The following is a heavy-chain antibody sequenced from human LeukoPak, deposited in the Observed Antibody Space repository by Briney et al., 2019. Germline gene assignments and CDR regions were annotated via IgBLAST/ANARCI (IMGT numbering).Heavy chain of an antibody. D-gene: IGHD3-22*01. J-gene: IGHJ4*02. Sequence: PGGSLRLSCAASGFTFSSYAMSWVRQAPGKGLEWVSAISDSGGSTYSADSVEGRFTISRDSSKNTLYLQMNSLRAEDTAVYYCAKGDNSGYYYNYFDYWGQGTLVTVSS. V-gene: IGHV3-23*01. CDR1: GFTFSSYA. CDR2: ISDSGGST. CDR3: AKGDNSGYYYNYFDY.